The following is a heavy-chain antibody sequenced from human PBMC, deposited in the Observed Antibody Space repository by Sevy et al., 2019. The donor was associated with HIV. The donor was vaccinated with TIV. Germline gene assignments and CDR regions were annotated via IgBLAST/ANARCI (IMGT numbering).Heavy chain of an antibody. V-gene: IGHV3-33*01. CDR1: GFTFSSYG. CDR2: IWYDGSNK. J-gene: IGHJ4*02. CDR3: ARDIFRFGESPDY. Sequence: LSLTCAASGFTFSSYGMHWVRQAPGKGLEWVAAIWYDGSNKYYRDSVKGRFTISRDNVENTLYLQMNSLRAEDTGIYFCARDIFRFGESPDYWGQGTLVTVSS. D-gene: IGHD3-10*01.